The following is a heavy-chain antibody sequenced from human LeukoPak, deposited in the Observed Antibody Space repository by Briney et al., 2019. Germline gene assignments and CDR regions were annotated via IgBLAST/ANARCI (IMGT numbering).Heavy chain of an antibody. CDR2: IKSKTDGGTT. CDR3: TVDTNTDSQYY. Sequence: GGSLRLSCAASGFTFNSYWMSWVRQGPGKGLEWVGRIKSKTDGGTTEYAAPVKGRFAISRDDSENTLYLQMNSLKTEDTAVYYCTVDTNTDSQYYWGQGTLVTVSS. CDR1: GFTFNSYW. V-gene: IGHV3-15*01. J-gene: IGHJ4*02. D-gene: IGHD2-8*01.